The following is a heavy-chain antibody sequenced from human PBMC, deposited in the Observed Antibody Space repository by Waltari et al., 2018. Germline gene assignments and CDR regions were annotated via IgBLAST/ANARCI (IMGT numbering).Heavy chain of an antibody. J-gene: IGHJ4*02. D-gene: IGHD1-1*01. CDR3: ARDSGECGTINCHHFDC. V-gene: IGHV3-48*03. CDR2: INSGGNSV. CDR1: GFTFSSYE. Sequence: EVQLVESGGGSVRLGGSLRLSCAASGFTFSSYELGWVRQAPGKGLEWISYINSGGNSVYYADSMMGRFTISRDNAKNSLYLQMNGLRAEDTAVYYCARDSGECGTINCHHFDCWGQGTLVTVSP.